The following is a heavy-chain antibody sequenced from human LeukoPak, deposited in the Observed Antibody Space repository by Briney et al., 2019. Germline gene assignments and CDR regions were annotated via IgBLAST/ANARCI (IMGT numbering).Heavy chain of an antibody. J-gene: IGHJ4*01. CDR3: ARDAQRGFDYCNSLEY. CDR1: GFIYSHYG. V-gene: IGHV3-33*01. D-gene: IGHD4-11*01. CDR2: MWSDGSNR. Sequence: PGRSLRLSCAASGFIYSHYGMHWVGQAPGMGLEGWAVMWSDGSNRGCTGSVKGRFTISRDNSQNTLFLQMNSLRAEDTAMYYCARDAQRGFDYCNSLEYWGHGTLVTASS.